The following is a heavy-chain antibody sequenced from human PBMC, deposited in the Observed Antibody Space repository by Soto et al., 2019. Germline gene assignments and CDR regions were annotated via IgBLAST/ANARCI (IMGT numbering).Heavy chain of an antibody. V-gene: IGHV4-4*07. CDR1: GGSISRYY. CDR3: ARDLSGTGLDI. CDR2: IYTSGST. J-gene: IGHJ6*01. Sequence: PSETLSFTCTVSGGSISRYYWIWIRQPAGKGLEWIGRIYTSGSTNYNPSLKSRVTMSVDTSKNQFSLKLSSVTAADTAVYFCARDLSGTGLDIWGRGTRVTVSS. D-gene: IGHD1-26*01.